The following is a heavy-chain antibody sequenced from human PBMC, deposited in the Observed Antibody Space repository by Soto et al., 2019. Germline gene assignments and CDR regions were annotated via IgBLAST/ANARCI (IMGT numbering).Heavy chain of an antibody. V-gene: IGHV4-39*01. CDR3: ARLGVAHYYYYGMDV. CDR1: GGSISSSSYY. D-gene: IGHD5-12*01. J-gene: IGHJ6*02. Sequence: SETLSLTCTVSGGSISSSSYYWGWIRQPPGKGMEWIGSIYYSGSTYYNTTLKSRVTKSVDTSKNQFTQKQSSVTAADTAVYYCARLGVAHYYYYGMDVWGQGTTVT. CDR2: IYYSGST.